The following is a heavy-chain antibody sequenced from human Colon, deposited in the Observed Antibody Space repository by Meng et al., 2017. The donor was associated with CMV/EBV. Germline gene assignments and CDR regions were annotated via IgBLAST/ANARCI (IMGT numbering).Heavy chain of an antibody. V-gene: IGHV3-43*01. Sequence: GESLKISCVGSGFTFSEYTIHWVRQPPGKGLEWVSLISWDGNSAYYVDSVKGRFTVSRDNSKNSVYLQMNSLRGEDTAFYYCAKDRTPAELFDSSGYCYDSRGQGTLVTVSS. CDR2: ISWDGNSA. D-gene: IGHD3-22*01. CDR1: GFTFSEYT. J-gene: IGHJ1*01. CDR3: AKDRTPAELFDSSGYCYDS.